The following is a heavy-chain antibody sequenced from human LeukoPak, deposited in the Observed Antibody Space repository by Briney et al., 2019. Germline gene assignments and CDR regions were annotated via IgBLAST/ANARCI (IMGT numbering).Heavy chain of an antibody. CDR1: GYTFTSYS. Sequence: ASVKVSCKASGYTFTSYSMHWVRQAPGQRLEWMGWINADNGKTGYSQKFQGRVTIARDTSASTAYMELSSLRSEDTAVYYCARALGLDYWGQGTLVTVSS. CDR3: ARALGLDY. CDR2: INADNGKT. V-gene: IGHV1-3*01. J-gene: IGHJ4*02.